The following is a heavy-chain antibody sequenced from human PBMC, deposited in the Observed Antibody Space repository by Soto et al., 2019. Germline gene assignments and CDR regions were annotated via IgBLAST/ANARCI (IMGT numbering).Heavy chain of an antibody. CDR2: ISGSGGTA. V-gene: IGHV3-23*01. CDR3: ATTYYRDSGDYYSGKIYFDH. J-gene: IGHJ4*02. Sequence: GGSLRLSCAASGFTFSTSAMSWVRQAPGRGLEWVSAISGSGGTAYYAGSVKGRFTISRDNSKNTLYMQMNSLSAEDTAGYYCATTYYRDSGDYYSGKIYFDHWGQGTLVTVSS. D-gene: IGHD3-22*01. CDR1: GFTFSTSA.